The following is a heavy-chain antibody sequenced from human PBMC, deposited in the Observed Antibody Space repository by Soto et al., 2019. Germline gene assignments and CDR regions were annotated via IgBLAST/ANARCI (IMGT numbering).Heavy chain of an antibody. D-gene: IGHD6-6*01. J-gene: IGHJ6*02. CDR2: MSYDGSNK. Sequence: QVQLVESGGGVVQPGRSLRLSCAASGFTFSSYAMHWVRQAPGKGLEWVAVMSYDGSNKYYADSVKGRFPISRDNSKNTLYLQMNSLRAEDTAVYYCARDGEQLVSRYYGMDVWGQGTTVTVSS. V-gene: IGHV3-30-3*01. CDR1: GFTFSSYA. CDR3: ARDGEQLVSRYYGMDV.